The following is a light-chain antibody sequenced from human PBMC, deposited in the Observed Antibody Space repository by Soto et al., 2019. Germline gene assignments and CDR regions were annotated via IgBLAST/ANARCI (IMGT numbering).Light chain of an antibody. Sequence: DVQMTQSPASLSASVGDRVTITCRASQSISKNLNWYQHKVGKAPQLLIYSASDSQAGVPSRFSGSGSGTDFTLIISGLQPADFATYYCQQSYISPYTFGQGNKVEIK. CDR3: QQSYISPYT. CDR1: QSISKN. J-gene: IGKJ2*01. V-gene: IGKV1-39*01. CDR2: SAS.